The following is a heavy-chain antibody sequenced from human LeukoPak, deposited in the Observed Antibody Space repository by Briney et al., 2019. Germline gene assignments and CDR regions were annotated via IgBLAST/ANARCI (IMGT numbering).Heavy chain of an antibody. J-gene: IGHJ4*02. CDR3: STDEYDYVWGSYRYSGEYYFDY. Sequence: GGSLRLSCAASGFTFSNAWMSWVRQAPGKGLEWVGRIKSKTDGGTTDYAAPVKGRFTISRGDSKNTLYLQMNSLKTEDTAVYYCSTDEYDYVWGSYRYSGEYYFDYWGQGTLVTVSS. V-gene: IGHV3-15*01. CDR2: IKSKTDGGTT. D-gene: IGHD3-16*02. CDR1: GFTFSNAW.